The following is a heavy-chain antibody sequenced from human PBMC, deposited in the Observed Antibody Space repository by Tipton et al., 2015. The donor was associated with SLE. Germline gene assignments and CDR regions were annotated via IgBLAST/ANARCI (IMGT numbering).Heavy chain of an antibody. CDR3: ARGQHRCGRFAY. Sequence: TLSLTCTVSGGSITSNYWSWCRQTAGKGLEWIGRMYNSGSTDYTTSLKSRVTMSVDTSKNQFSLKLTSVTAADTAVYYCARGQHRCGRFAYWGQGTLLTVSS. CDR1: GGSITSNY. CDR2: MYNSGST. D-gene: IGHD1-14*01. J-gene: IGHJ4*02. V-gene: IGHV4-4*07.